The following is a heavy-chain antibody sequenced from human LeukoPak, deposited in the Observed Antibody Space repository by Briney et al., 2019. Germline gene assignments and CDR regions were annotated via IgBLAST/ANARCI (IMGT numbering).Heavy chain of an antibody. D-gene: IGHD2-21*02. Sequence: GGSLRLSCAASGFTFSSYSMNWVRQAPGKGLEWVSSISSSSSYIYYADSVKGRFTTSRDNAKNSLYLQMNSLRAEDTAVYYCARDVSALLGLLDYWGQGTLVTVSS. CDR3: ARDVSALLGLLDY. J-gene: IGHJ4*02. V-gene: IGHV3-21*01. CDR1: GFTFSSYS. CDR2: ISSSSSYI.